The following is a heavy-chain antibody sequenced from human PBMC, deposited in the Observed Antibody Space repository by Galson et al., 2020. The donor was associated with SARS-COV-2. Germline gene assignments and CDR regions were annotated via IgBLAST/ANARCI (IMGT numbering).Heavy chain of an antibody. CDR3: ARNFNY. J-gene: IGHJ4*02. Sequence: GGSLRLSCAASGFTFSNFTMHWVRQAPGKGLECVTLILYDGSKRYYADSVKGRFTISRDNSKNTLYLQMNSLRAEDTAVYYCARNFNYWGQGTLVTVSS. CDR2: ILYDGSKR. V-gene: IGHV3-30*04. CDR1: GFTFSNFT.